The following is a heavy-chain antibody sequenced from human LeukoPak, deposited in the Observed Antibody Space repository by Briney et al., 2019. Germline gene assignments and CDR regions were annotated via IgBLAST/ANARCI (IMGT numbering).Heavy chain of an antibody. CDR1: GFTFSSYT. D-gene: IGHD1-26*01. CDR2: ITSGSDYI. Sequence: GGSLRLSCAASGFTFSSYTMNWVRQAPGRGLEWVSSITSGSDYIYYADSVKGRFTISRDNAKNSLYLQMNSLRVEDTAVYYCVRDRVGSYYDHWGQGTLVTVSS. J-gene: IGHJ4*02. V-gene: IGHV3-21*01. CDR3: VRDRVGSYYDH.